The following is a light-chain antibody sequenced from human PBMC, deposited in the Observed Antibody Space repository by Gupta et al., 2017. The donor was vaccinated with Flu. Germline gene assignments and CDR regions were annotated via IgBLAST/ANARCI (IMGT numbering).Light chain of an antibody. CDR3: QVWDSNSDHVV. CDR2: DDS. J-gene: IGLJ3*02. Sequence: SYVVIQPPSVSVAPGQTARITRGGNNIGSKSVHWYQQQPGQAPVVVVHDDSDRPSGIPDRFSGSNSGNTATLTISRAEAGDEADYYCQVWDSNSDHVVFGGGTKLTVL. CDR1: NIGSKS. V-gene: IGLV3-21*02.